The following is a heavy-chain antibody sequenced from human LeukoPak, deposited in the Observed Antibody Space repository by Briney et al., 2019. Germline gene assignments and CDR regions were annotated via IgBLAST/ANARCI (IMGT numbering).Heavy chain of an antibody. CDR1: GGSFSGYY. D-gene: IGHD3-22*01. Sequence: SETLSLTCAVYGGSFSGYYWSWIRQPPGKGLEWIGEINHSGSTNYNPFLMSRVTISVDTSKNQFSLKLSSVTAADTAVYYCARTPYDSSGYEQFDYWGQGTLVTVSS. CDR2: INHSGST. J-gene: IGHJ4*02. CDR3: ARTPYDSSGYEQFDY. V-gene: IGHV4-34*01.